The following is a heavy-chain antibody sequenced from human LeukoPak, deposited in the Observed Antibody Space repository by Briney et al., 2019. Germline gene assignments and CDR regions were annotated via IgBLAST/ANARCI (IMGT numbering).Heavy chain of an antibody. CDR1: GYTFTGYY. V-gene: IGHV1-2*06. J-gene: IGHJ5*01. CDR3: ARGYCSGGSCYSVESWFDS. CDR2: INPNSGGT. D-gene: IGHD2-15*01. Sequence: ASVKVSCKAAGYTFTGYYMFWVRQAPGQGLEWMGRINPNSGGTNYAQKFQGRVTMTRDTSISTAYMELSRLRSDDTAVYYCARGYCSGGSCYSVESWFDSWGQGTLVTVSS.